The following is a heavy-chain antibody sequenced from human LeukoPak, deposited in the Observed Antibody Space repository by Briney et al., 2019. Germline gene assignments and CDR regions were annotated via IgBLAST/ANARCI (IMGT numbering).Heavy chain of an antibody. V-gene: IGHV3-30*01. CDR1: GFTFSSYA. Sequence: PGGSLRLSCAASGFTFSSYAMSWVRQAPGKGLEWVAVISYDGSNKYYADSVKGRFTISRDNSKNTLYLQMNSLRAEDTAVYYCAREAMITFGGVIVRDAFDIWGQGTMVTVSS. CDR3: AREAMITFGGVIVRDAFDI. CDR2: ISYDGSNK. D-gene: IGHD3-16*02. J-gene: IGHJ3*02.